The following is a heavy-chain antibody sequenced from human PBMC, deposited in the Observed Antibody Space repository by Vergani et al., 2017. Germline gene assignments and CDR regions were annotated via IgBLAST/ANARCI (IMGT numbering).Heavy chain of an antibody. D-gene: IGHD6-13*01. CDR1: GGSISSYY. V-gene: IGHV4-59*01. J-gene: IGHJ4*02. CDR2: IYYSGST. Sequence: QVQLQESGPGLVKPSETLFLTCTVSGGSISSYYWSWIRQPPGKGLEWIGYIYYSGSTNYNPSLKSRVTISVDTSKNQFSLKLSSVTAADAAGYYCARIISSSWYEPIDCWGQGTLVTVSS. CDR3: ARIISSSWYEPIDC.